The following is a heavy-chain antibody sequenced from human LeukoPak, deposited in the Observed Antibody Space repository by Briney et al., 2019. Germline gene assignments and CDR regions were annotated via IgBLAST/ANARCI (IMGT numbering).Heavy chain of an antibody. CDR2: MSPSGGST. J-gene: IGHJ6*02. CDR1: GDTFSSYY. CDR3: ARWRGLNYGMDV. V-gene: IGHV1-46*01. Sequence: ASVKVSCKASGDTFSSYYMHWVRQAPGQGPEWVGIMSPSGGSTGYAQKFQGRVIMTRDTSTSTAYMELRSLRSEDTVVYYCARWRGLNYGMDVWGQGTTVTVSS. D-gene: IGHD3-10*01.